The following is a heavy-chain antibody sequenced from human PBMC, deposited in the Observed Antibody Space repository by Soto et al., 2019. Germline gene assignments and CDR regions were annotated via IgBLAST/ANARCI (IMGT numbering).Heavy chain of an antibody. J-gene: IGHJ4*02. D-gene: IGHD3-16*01. V-gene: IGHV3-74*01. CDR1: GFTFSSYW. CDR3: ARAYGGMNYFDY. Sequence: EVQLVESGGGLVQPGGSLRLSCAASGFTFSSYWMHWVRQAPGKGLVWVSRINSDGSSTRYADSVKGRFTISRDNAKNTGDLQMNSLRAEDTAVYYCARAYGGMNYFDYWDKGSLVTVSS. CDR2: INSDGSST.